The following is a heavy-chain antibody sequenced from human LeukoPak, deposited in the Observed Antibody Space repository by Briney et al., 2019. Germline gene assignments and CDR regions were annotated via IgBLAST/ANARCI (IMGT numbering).Heavy chain of an antibody. CDR3: ARALVRATMVWYFDL. D-gene: IGHD5-12*01. Sequence: SQTLSLICTVSGGSMSSGGDYWTWIRQHPGKGLEWIGYISSRGNTYYNPSLKSRLTISLDTSKSQFSLQLNSATAADTAVYYCARALVRATMVWYFDLWGRGTLVTVSS. CDR2: ISSRGNT. J-gene: IGHJ2*01. CDR1: GGSMSSGGDY. V-gene: IGHV4-31*03.